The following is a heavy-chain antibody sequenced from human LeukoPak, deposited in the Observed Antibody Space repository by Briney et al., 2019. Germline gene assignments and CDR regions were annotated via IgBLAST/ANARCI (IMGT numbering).Heavy chain of an antibody. J-gene: IGHJ4*02. CDR1: GFIAPGFSFSDAY. D-gene: IGHD5-18*01. Sequence: GGSLRLSCAASGFIAPGFSFSDAYMTWVRQAPGKGLEWVGLIKSTPDGATTDYAAPVKGRFTISRDDSKNTLYLQMNSLKTEDTAVYYCTTVRGYSYAPGDWGQGTLVTVPS. CDR2: IKSTPDGATT. CDR3: TTVRGYSYAPGD. V-gene: IGHV3-15*01.